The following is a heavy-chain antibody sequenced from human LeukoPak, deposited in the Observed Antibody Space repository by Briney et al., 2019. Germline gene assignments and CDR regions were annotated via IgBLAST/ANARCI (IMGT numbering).Heavy chain of an antibody. V-gene: IGHV4-39*07. CDR1: GGSISSSSYY. CDR2: IYYSGST. CDR3: ARVGYDGNWFDP. J-gene: IGHJ5*02. Sequence: SETLSLTCTVSGGSISSSSYYWGWIRQPPGKGLEWIGSIYYSGSTYYNPSLKSRVTISVDRSKNQFSLKLSSVTAADTAVYYCARVGYDGNWFDPWGQGTLVTVSS. D-gene: IGHD3-22*01.